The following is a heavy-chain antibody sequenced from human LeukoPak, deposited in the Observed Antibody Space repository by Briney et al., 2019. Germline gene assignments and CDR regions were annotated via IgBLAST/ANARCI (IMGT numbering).Heavy chain of an antibody. CDR3: AKDRGGGGSCIDY. CDR2: IWYDGSNK. J-gene: IGHJ4*02. V-gene: IGHV3-33*06. D-gene: IGHD2-15*01. CDR1: GFTFSSYG. Sequence: PGGSLRLSCAASGFTFSSYGMHWVRQAPGKGLEWVAVIWYDGSNKYYADSVKGRFTISRDNSKSTLYLQMNSLRAEVTAVYYCAKDRGGGGSCIDYWGQGTLVTVSS.